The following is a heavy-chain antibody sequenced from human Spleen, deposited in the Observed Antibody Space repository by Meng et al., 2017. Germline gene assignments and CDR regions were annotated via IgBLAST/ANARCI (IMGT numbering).Heavy chain of an antibody. Sequence: VPLQHWGSGLFRHPETLSLPCAVDGGSFSGYYWTWIRQPPGKGLEWIGEVNHSGNTDYNPSLKSRLTISGDTSKNQFSLKLSSVTAADTAVYYCARALEYTGSYFYWGQGTLVTVSS. D-gene: IGHD3-10*01. CDR2: VNHSGNT. CDR1: GGSFSGYY. V-gene: IGHV4-34*01. CDR3: ARALEYTGSYFY. J-gene: IGHJ4*02.